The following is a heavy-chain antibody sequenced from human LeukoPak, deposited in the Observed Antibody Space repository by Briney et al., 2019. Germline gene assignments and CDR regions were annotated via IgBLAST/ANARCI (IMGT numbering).Heavy chain of an antibody. D-gene: IGHD3-22*01. CDR1: GGTFSSYA. J-gene: IGHJ4*02. CDR2: IIPILGIA. CDR3: ASDLDYYDSSGYYFDY. V-gene: IGHV1-69*04. Sequence: SVKVSCKASGGTFSSYAISWVRQAPGRGLEWMGRIIPILGIANYAQKFQGRVTITADKSTSTAYMELSSLRSEDTAVYYCASDLDYYDSSGYYFDYWGQGTLVTVSS.